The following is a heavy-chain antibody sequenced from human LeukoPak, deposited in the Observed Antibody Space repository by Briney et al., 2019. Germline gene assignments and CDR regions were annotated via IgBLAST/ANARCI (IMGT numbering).Heavy chain of an antibody. V-gene: IGHV1-3*01. CDR2: INAGNGHT. D-gene: IGHD2-21*01. CDR3: ARGIWSARTVDYYLDC. Sequence: GASVKVSCKASGYTFSNYAIHWVRQAPGQRFEWMGWINAGNGHTKYSQNFQGRVTITRDSSASTAYMELSSLTSEDTAVYYCARGIWSARTVDYYLDCWGQGTLVTVSS. CDR1: GYTFSNYA. J-gene: IGHJ4*02.